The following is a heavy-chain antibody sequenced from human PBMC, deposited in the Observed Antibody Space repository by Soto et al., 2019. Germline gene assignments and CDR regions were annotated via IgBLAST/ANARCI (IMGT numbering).Heavy chain of an antibody. CDR3: AKVVPIFYDAFDM. J-gene: IGHJ3*02. Sequence: PGGSLRPACADSGFNFDKYAIHWVRHAPGKGREWVSGISWNSGETAYSDSVKGRFTISRDKDKNSVYLQMNSLRREDMASYYCAKVVPIFYDAFDMWGQGTMVTVSS. V-gene: IGHV3-9*03. CDR2: ISWNSGET. CDR1: GFNFDKYA.